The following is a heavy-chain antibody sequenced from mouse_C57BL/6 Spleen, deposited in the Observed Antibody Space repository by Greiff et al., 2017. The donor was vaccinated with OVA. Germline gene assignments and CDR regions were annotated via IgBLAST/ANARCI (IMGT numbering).Heavy chain of an antibody. J-gene: IGHJ2*01. CDR3: ARERLLGYFDY. V-gene: IGHV1-19*01. Sequence: VQLQQSGPVLVKPGASVKMSCKASGYTFTDYYMNWVKQSHGKSLEWIGVINPYNGGTSYNQKFKGKATLTVDKSSSTAYMELNSLTSEDSAVYYCARERLLGYFDYWGQGTTLTVSS. CDR2: INPYNGGT. CDR1: GYTFTDYY. D-gene: IGHD2-13*01.